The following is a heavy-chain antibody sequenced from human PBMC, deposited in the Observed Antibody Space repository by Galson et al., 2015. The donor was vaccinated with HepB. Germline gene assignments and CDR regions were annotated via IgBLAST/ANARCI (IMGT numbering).Heavy chain of an antibody. Sequence: QSGAEVKKPGESLKISCKGSGYSFTSYWIGWVRQMPGKGLEWMGIIYPGDSDTRYSPSFQGQVTISADKSISTAYLQWSSLKASDTATYYCARAGVLRYFDWLEPPMTLDYWGQGTLVTVSS. CDR3: ARAGVLRYFDWLEPPMTLDY. CDR1: GYSFTSYW. J-gene: IGHJ4*02. V-gene: IGHV5-51*01. CDR2: IYPGDSDT. D-gene: IGHD3-9*01.